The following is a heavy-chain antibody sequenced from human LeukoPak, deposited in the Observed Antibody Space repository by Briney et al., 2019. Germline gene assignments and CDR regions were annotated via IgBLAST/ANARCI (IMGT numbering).Heavy chain of an antibody. CDR3: ARDSAWGDYPTAWFDP. V-gene: IGHV4-4*02. J-gene: IGHJ5*02. CDR2: IYYSGST. Sequence: SGTLSLTCAVSGGSISSSNWWSWVRQPPGKGLEWIGSIYYSGSTYYNPSLKSRVTISVDTSKNQFSLKLSSVTAADTAVYYCARDSAWGDYPTAWFDPWGQGTLVTVSS. D-gene: IGHD4-17*01. CDR1: GGSISSSNW.